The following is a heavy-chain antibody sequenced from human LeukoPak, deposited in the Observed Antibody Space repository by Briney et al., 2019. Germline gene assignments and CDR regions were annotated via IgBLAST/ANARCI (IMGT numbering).Heavy chain of an antibody. CDR1: GYSFTSYW. J-gene: IGHJ4*02. Sequence: GESLKISCKGSGYSFTSYWIGWVRQMPGKGLEWMGIIYPGDSDTRYSPSFQGQVTISADKSISTAYLQWSSLKASNTAMYYCARITTYCSGGSCYSADYWGQGTLVTVSS. CDR3: ARITTYCSGGSCYSADY. D-gene: IGHD2-15*01. CDR2: IYPGDSDT. V-gene: IGHV5-51*01.